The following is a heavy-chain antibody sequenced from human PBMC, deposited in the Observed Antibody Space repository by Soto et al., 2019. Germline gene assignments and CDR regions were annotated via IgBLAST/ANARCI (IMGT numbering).Heavy chain of an antibody. D-gene: IGHD3-22*01. J-gene: IGHJ4*02. CDR3: ASVGYYYDSSGYYLSFDY. CDR1: GYTFTNYD. V-gene: IGHV1-8*01. Sequence: GASVKVSCKASGYTFTNYDINWVRQATGQGLEWMGWMNPNSGNTGYAQKFQGRVTMTRNTSISTAYMELSSLRSEDTAVYYCASVGYYYDSSGYYLSFDYWGQGTLVTVSS. CDR2: MNPNSGNT.